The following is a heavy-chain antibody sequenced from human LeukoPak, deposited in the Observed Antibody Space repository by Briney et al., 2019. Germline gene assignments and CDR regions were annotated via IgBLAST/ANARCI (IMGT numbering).Heavy chain of an antibody. V-gene: IGHV4-59*01. J-gene: IGHJ1*01. CDR2: IHHSGGT. CDR3: AGWVWTVSRVEYFEN. CDR1: CGSMSSYY. D-gene: IGHD3/OR15-3a*01. Sequence: SETLALTCTVSCGSMSSYYWSWVRQPPGKGLEWIGNIHHSGGTNYHSSLKSRVTMSIDTSKNLFSLNLSSVTAADTAVYYCAGWVWTVSRVEYFENWGQGTLVTVSS.